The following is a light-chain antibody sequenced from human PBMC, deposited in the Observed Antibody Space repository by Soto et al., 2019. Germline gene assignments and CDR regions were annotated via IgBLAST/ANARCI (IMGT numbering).Light chain of an antibody. CDR2: GAS. J-gene: IGKJ4*01. CDR3: LQHNTYPLS. CDR1: RGISHY. Sequence: DIQMTQSPSAMSASVGDRVTITCRASRGISHYLAWFQQRPGKVPKRLIYGASTLKSGVPSRFSGSGSGTEFTLTISSLQPEDFATYYCLQHNTYPLSFGGGTKVAMK. V-gene: IGKV1-17*03.